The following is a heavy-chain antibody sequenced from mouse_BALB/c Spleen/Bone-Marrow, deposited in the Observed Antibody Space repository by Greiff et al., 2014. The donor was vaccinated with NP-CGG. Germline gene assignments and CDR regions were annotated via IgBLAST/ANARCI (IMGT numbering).Heavy chain of an antibody. D-gene: IGHD2-4*01. J-gene: IGHJ4*01. CDR1: GFTFSDYY. Sequence: DVHLVESGGGLVKPGGSLKLSCAASGFTFSDYYMYWVRQTPEKRLEWVATISDGGSYTYYPDSVKGRFTISRDNAKNNLYLQMSSLKSEDTAMYYCARGYHDYDMDYWGQGTSVTVSS. CDR2: ISDGGSYT. CDR3: ARGYHDYDMDY. V-gene: IGHV5-4*02.